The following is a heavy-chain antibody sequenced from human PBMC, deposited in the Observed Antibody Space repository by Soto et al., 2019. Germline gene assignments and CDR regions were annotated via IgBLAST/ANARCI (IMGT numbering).Heavy chain of an antibody. CDR3: ARVDNTVTNYFDY. CDR2: ISAYKGKT. J-gene: IGHJ4*02. D-gene: IGHD4-4*01. V-gene: IGHV1-18*01. Sequence: ASVKVSCKASGYTFTSYGISWVRQAPGQGLEWKGMISAYKGKTNYAQKIQGRVTMTTDSSTSTAYMELRSLRSDDTAVYYCARVDNTVTNYFDYWGQGTLVTVSS. CDR1: GYTFTSYG.